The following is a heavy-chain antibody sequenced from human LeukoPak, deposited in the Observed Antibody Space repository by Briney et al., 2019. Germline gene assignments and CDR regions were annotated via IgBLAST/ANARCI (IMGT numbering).Heavy chain of an antibody. CDR3: ARDSPGIGVATTSKPYYYYGMDV. D-gene: IGHD6-19*01. Sequence: SETLSLTCTVSGDSISSSTYYWGWIRQPPGKGLEWIVSIYHSGSTYYNPSLKSRVSISVDTSKNQFSLKLSSVTAADTAVYYCARDSPGIGVATTSKPYYYYGMDVWGQGTTVTVSS. V-gene: IGHV4-39*07. J-gene: IGHJ6*02. CDR1: GDSISSSTYY. CDR2: IYHSGST.